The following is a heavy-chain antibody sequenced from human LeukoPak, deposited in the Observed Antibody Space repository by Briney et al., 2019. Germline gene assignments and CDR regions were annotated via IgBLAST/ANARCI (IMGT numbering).Heavy chain of an antibody. D-gene: IGHD1-26*01. Sequence: GSLRLSCAGSGFIVSSNYMSWVRQPPGKGLEWIGEVHLNGATNYNPSLESRVSMSIDTSKNQMSLKLTSVTAADTAIYYCTRESGAFSPFGFWGQGTLVTVSS. J-gene: IGHJ4*02. CDR3: TRESGAFSPFGF. V-gene: IGHV4-4*02. CDR2: VHLNGAT. CDR1: GFIVSSNY.